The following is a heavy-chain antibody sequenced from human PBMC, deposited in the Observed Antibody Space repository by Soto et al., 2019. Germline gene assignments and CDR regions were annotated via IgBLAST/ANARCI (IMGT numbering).Heavy chain of an antibody. D-gene: IGHD3-10*01. Sequence: EVQLVESGGGLAQPGRSLRLSCAASGFRFEDYAMHWVRQAPGKGLEWVSGIAWNGDIIGYADSAKGRFTSSRDNGKNSLYLQMNSLMPEDTALYYCAKDHYGSAIYGMDGWGQWTTVTASS. CDR3: AKDHYGSAIYGMDG. V-gene: IGHV3-9*01. J-gene: IGHJ6*02. CDR2: IAWNGDII. CDR1: GFRFEDYA.